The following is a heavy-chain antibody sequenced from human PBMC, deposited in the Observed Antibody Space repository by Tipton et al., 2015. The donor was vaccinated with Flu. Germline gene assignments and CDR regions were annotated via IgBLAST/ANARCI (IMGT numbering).Heavy chain of an antibody. V-gene: IGHV4-4*07. CDR1: CGSISSYY. CDR3: ARGSGSGTFMIFDL. J-gene: IGHJ4*02. D-gene: IGHD3-10*01. CDR2: MYTSGST. Sequence: TLSLTCTVSCGSISSYYWSWIRQPAGKGLEWIGRMYTSGSTNYNPSLKSRLTMSVDASKQQFSLKLSSMTAADTAVYYCARGSGSGTFMIFDLWGQGTLVTVSS.